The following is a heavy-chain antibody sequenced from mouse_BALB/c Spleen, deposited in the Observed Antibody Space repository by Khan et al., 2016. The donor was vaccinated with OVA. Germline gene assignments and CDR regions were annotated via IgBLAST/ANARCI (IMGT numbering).Heavy chain of an antibody. Sequence: EVQLQESGPGLVKPSQSLSLTCIVTGYSITSDYAWNWVRQFPGNKLEWMGYISYSGGTYYTPSLKSRISITRDTSKNQFFLQLNSVTTEDTATYYCVRGRAYWGQGTLVTVSA. D-gene: IGHD3-3*01. V-gene: IGHV3-2*02. CDR3: VRGRAY. CDR1: GYSITSDYA. CDR2: ISYSGGT. J-gene: IGHJ3*01.